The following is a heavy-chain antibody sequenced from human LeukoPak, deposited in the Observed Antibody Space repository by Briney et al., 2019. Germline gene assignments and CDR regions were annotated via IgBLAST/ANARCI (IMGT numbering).Heavy chain of an antibody. CDR2: INPNSGGT. D-gene: IGHD3-3*01. V-gene: IGHV1-2*06. CDR1: GYTFTGYY. Sequence: ASVKVSCKASGYTFTGYYMHWVRQAPGQGLEWMGRINPNSGGTNYARKFQGRVTMTRDTSISTAYMELSRLRSDDTAVYYCARGDPYYDFWSGHYYYYGMDVWGQGTTVTVSS. CDR3: ARGDPYYDFWSGHYYYYGMDV. J-gene: IGHJ6*02.